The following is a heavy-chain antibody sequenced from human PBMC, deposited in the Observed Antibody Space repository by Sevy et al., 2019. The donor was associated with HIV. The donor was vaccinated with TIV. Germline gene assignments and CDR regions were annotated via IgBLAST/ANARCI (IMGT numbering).Heavy chain of an antibody. CDR3: ARATERGYCSSTSCYSFDY. V-gene: IGHV4-4*07. CDR2: IYTSGST. J-gene: IGHJ4*02. D-gene: IGHD2-2*01. CDR1: GGSISSYY. Sequence: SETLSLTCTVSGGSISSYYWSWIRQPAGKGLEWIGRIYTSGSTNYNPSLKSRVTMSVDTSKNQFSLKLSSVTAADTAMYYCARATERGYCSSTSCYSFDYWGQGTLVTVSS.